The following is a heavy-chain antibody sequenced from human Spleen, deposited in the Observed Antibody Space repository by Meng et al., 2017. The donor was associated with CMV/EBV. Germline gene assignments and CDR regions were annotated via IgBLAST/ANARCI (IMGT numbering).Heavy chain of an antibody. J-gene: IGHJ5*02. D-gene: IGHD6-6*01. CDR1: GFTVSSNY. CDR2: ISGSGGST. V-gene: IGHV3-23*01. CDR3: AKDRPLGFDP. Sequence: GESLKISCAASGFTVSSNYMSWVRQAPGKGLEWVSAISGSGGSTYYADSVKGRFTISRDNSKNTLYLQMNSLRAEDTAVYYCAKDRPLGFDPWGQGTLVTVSS.